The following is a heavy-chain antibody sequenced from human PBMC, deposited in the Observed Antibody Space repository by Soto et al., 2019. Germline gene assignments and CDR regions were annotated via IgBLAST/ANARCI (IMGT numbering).Heavy chain of an antibody. CDR1: GGSISSSSYY. CDR3: ARYCSGGSCYSADAFDI. CDR2: IYYSGST. D-gene: IGHD2-15*01. V-gene: IGHV4-39*01. Sequence: PSETLYLTCTVSGGSISSSSYYWGWIRQPPGKGLEWIGGIYYSGSTYYNPSLKSRVTISVDTSKNQFSLKLSSVTAADTAVYYCARYCSGGSCYSADAFDIWGQGTMVTVSS. J-gene: IGHJ3*02.